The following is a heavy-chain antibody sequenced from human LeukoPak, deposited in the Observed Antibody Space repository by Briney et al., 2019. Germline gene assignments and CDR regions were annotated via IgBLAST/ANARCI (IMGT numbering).Heavy chain of an antibody. CDR1: GFTFSDYA. V-gene: IGHV3-23*01. D-gene: IGHD3-10*01. CDR3: ANLGFG. Sequence: GGSLRLSCAASGFTFSDYAMSSGRQAPGKGLEWGSGISGSGGSTYYADSVKGRFTISRDNSKNTLYLQMSSLRAEDTAVYYCANLGFGGGQGTLVTVSS. J-gene: IGHJ4*02. CDR2: ISGSGGST.